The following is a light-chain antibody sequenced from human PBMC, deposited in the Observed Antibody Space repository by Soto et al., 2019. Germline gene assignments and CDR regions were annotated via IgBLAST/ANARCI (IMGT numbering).Light chain of an antibody. J-gene: IGLJ1*01. Sequence: QSALTQPASVSGSDGQSITISCTGTSSDIGGYNYVSWYQHHPGKAPTLMIYEVSHRPSGVSHRFSGSKSGNTASLTISGLQAEDEADYYCCSYAGSYTYVFGTGTKVTVL. V-gene: IGLV2-14*01. CDR1: SSDIGGYNY. CDR2: EVS. CDR3: CSYAGSYTYV.